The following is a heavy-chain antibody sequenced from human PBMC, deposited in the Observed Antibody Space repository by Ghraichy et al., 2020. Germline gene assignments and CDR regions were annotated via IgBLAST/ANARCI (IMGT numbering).Heavy chain of an antibody. J-gene: IGHJ4*02. CDR2: FQVGVTP. V-gene: IGHV3-53*04. D-gene: IGHD2-21*02. Sequence: GGSLRLSCIVFGFDVSDYYMSWVRQAPGKGLNWVALFQVGVTPYYADSVKGRFTVSRRSSRTTVYLQMDRLTEEDTGIYYCARSLNNGDVAFDYWGQGTLVTVSS. CDR1: GFDVSDYY. CDR3: ARSLNNGDVAFDY.